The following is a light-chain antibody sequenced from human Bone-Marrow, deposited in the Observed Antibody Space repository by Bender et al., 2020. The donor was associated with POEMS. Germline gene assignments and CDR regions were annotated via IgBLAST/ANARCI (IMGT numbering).Light chain of an antibody. Sequence: SFELTQAPSVSVTPGQTAIIPCSGDKLGDKYVSWYQQKPGQSPLVVLYQDTKRPSGIPERFSGSNSGNTATLTISGTQAMDEADYYCQTWDSKTVIFGGGTKLTVL. CDR2: QDT. J-gene: IGLJ2*01. CDR3: QTWDSKTVI. V-gene: IGLV3-1*01. CDR1: KLGDKY.